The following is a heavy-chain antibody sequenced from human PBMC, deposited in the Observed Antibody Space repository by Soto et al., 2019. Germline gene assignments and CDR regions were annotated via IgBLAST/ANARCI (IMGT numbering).Heavy chain of an antibody. D-gene: IGHD3-22*01. V-gene: IGHV5-51*01. CDR3: ARHGPRVYYDNSDYYYSGMDV. CDR2: INPGDSES. Sequence: GESLKISCKASGYSFSNYWIGWVRQMPGKGLEWMAIINPGDSESRYSPSFQGQVTISADKSISTACLQWSSLKASDTAMYYCARHGPRVYYDNSDYYYSGMDVWGQGTRVTVSS. CDR1: GYSFSNYW. J-gene: IGHJ6*02.